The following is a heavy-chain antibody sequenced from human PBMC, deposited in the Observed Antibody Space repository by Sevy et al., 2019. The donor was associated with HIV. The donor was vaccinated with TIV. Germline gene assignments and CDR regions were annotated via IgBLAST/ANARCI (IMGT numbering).Heavy chain of an antibody. Sequence: GGSLRLSCAASGFTLSNFGMNWVRQAPGKGLQWVSTISGSGGSTYYADSVKGRFTVSRDISKNTLHLQMNSLRGDDTVVYYCAKDRSRYPPATGTFDFWGRGTLVTVSS. CDR1: GFTLSNFG. J-gene: IGHJ4*02. CDR3: AKDRSRYPPATGTFDF. D-gene: IGHD6-13*01. CDR2: ISGSGGST. V-gene: IGHV3-23*01.